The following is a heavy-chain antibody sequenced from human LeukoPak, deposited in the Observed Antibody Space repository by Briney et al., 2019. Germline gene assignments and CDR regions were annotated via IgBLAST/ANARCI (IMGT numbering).Heavy chain of an antibody. CDR1: GYTFTSYA. Sequence: ASVKVSCKASGYTFTSYAMHWVRQAPGQRLEWMGWINAGNGNTKYSQKFQGRVTITRDTSASTAYMELSSLRSEDTAVYYCARIGGYYDSSGYYLEYFQHWGQGTLVTVSS. CDR3: ARIGGYYDSSGYYLEYFQH. V-gene: IGHV1-3*01. J-gene: IGHJ1*01. CDR2: INAGNGNT. D-gene: IGHD3-22*01.